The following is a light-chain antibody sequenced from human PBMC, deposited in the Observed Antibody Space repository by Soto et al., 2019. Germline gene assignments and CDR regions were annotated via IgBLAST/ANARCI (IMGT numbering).Light chain of an antibody. CDR2: DVS. CDR1: SSDVGGYNY. V-gene: IGLV2-14*01. Sequence: SVLTQPSSVSGSPGQSITISCTGTSSDVGGYNYVSWYQQHPGKAPKLMIYDVSNRPSGVSNRFSGSKSGNTASLTISGLQAEDEADYYCSSYTSTPTVFGTVTKVTVL. J-gene: IGLJ1*01. CDR3: SSYTSTPTV.